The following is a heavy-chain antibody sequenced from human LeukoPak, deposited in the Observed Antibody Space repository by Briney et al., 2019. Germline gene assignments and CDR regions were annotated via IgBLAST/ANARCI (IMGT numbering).Heavy chain of an antibody. Sequence: PSETLSLTCAVYGGSLNGHYWSWIRQPPGKGLEWIGEGSESGGTKFNPSLKSRVTISADTSKNQFSLKLSSVTAADTAVYYCARHRLGVRFLEWSRVDYWGQGTLVTVSS. CDR3: ARHRLGVRFLEWSRVDY. J-gene: IGHJ4*02. V-gene: IGHV4-34*01. D-gene: IGHD3-3*01. CDR1: GGSLNGHY. CDR2: GSESGGT.